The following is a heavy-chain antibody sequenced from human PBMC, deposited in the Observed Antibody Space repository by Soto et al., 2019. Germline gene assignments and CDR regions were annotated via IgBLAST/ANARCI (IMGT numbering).Heavy chain of an antibody. CDR1: GYTFTNYG. CDR3: ARGGSSRSAEYYQH. J-gene: IGHJ1*01. CDR2: ISGYNGKT. V-gene: IGHV1-18*01. Sequence: QVPLVQSGAEVKKPGASVKVSCKASGYTFTNYGISWVRQAPGQGPEWMGWISGYNGKTNYAQTLQGRVTMTTDTSTSTAYLELRSLRSDDTALYYCARGGSSRSAEYYQHWGQGTLVIVSS. D-gene: IGHD6-13*01.